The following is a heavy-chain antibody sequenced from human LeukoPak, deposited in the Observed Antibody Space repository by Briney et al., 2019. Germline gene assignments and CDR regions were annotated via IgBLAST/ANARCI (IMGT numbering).Heavy chain of an antibody. Sequence: GGSLRLSCAASGFTFSDYYMSWIRQAPGKGLEWVSYISSSGSTIYYADSVKGRFTISRGNAKSSLYLQMNSLRAEDTAVYYCARAGPTVTTRLTDYWGQGTLVTVSS. CDR2: ISSSGSTI. J-gene: IGHJ4*02. CDR1: GFTFSDYY. D-gene: IGHD4-17*01. V-gene: IGHV3-11*01. CDR3: ARAGPTVTTRLTDY.